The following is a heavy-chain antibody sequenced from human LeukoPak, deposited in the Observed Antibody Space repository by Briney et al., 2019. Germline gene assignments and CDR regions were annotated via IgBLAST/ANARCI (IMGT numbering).Heavy chain of an antibody. J-gene: IGHJ4*02. D-gene: IGHD6-13*01. V-gene: IGHV3-21*01. CDR2: ISSSSSYI. Sequence: GGSLRLSCAASGFTFSSYSMNWVRQAPGKGLEWVSSISSSSSYIYYADSVKGRFTISRDNAKNSLYLQMNSLRAEDTAVYYCARPRSSSWYYFDYWGQGTLVNVSS. CDR3: ARPRSSSWYYFDY. CDR1: GFTFSSYS.